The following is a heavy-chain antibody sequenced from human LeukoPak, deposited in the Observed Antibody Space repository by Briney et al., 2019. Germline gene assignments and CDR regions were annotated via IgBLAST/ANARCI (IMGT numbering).Heavy chain of an antibody. CDR2: INSDGRST. Sequence: GGSLRLSCVASGFTFSRYWMHWVRQAPGKGLVWVSRINSDGRSTNYADSVKGRFSISRDNAENTLYLQMNSLRVEDTAVYYCAREIAVAGSFFHPWGQGTLVTVSS. CDR1: GFTFSRYW. V-gene: IGHV3-74*01. J-gene: IGHJ5*02. CDR3: AREIAVAGSFFHP. D-gene: IGHD6-19*01.